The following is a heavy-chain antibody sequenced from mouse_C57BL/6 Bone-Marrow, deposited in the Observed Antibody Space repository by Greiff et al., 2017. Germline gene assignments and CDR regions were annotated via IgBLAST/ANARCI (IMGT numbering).Heavy chain of an antibody. D-gene: IGHD1-1*01. CDR1: GYTFTSYW. J-gene: IGHJ3*01. CDR3: AREGHYYYGPWFAY. V-gene: IGHV1-69*01. Sequence: QVQLQQPGAELVMPGASVKLSCKASGYTFTSYWMHWVKQRPGQGLEWIGELDPSDSYTNYNQKFKGKSTLTVAKSSSTAYMQLSSLTSEDSAVYYCAREGHYYYGPWFAYWGQGTLVTVSA. CDR2: LDPSDSYT.